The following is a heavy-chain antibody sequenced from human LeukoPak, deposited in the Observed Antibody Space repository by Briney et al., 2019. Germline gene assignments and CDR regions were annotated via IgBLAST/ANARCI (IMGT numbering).Heavy chain of an antibody. CDR2: IIPIFGTA. CDR3: AQSGGYTVTRFDY. CDR1: GGTFSSYA. D-gene: IGHD4-11*01. Sequence: ASVKVSCKASGGTFSSYAISWGRQAPGQGVEWMGGIIPIFGTANYAQKFQGRVTITADESTSTAYMELSSLRSADTAVYYCAQSGGYTVTRFDYWGQGTLVTVSS. V-gene: IGHV1-69*01. J-gene: IGHJ4*02.